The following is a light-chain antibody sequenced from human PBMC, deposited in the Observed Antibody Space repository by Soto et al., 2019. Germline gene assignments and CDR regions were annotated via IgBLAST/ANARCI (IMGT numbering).Light chain of an antibody. CDR3: QQYGSSQYT. CDR2: GAS. Sequence: EIVLTQSPGTLSLSPGERATLSCRASQSVNNNYLAWYQQKPGQAPRLLIYGASSRATGIRDRFSGSGSRTHFTLTLSTEESEDFAVGCCQQYGSSQYTFGRSTELEIK. V-gene: IGKV3-20*01. J-gene: IGKJ2*01. CDR1: QSVNNNY.